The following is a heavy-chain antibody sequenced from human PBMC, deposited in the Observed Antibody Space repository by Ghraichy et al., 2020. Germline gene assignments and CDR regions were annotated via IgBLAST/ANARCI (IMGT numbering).Heavy chain of an antibody. Sequence: LSLTCAASGFTFSSYWMHWVRQAPGKGLVWVSRINSDGSSTSYADSVKGRFTISRDNAKNTLYLQMNSLRAEDTAVYYCARGGDPYYFDYWGQGTLVTVSS. V-gene: IGHV3-74*01. CDR2: INSDGSST. D-gene: IGHD3-16*01. CDR3: ARGGDPYYFDY. CDR1: GFTFSSYW. J-gene: IGHJ4*02.